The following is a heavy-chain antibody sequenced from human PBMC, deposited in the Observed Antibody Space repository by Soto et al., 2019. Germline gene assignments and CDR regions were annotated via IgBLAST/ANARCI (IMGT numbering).Heavy chain of an antibody. J-gene: IGHJ4*02. CDR1: GFTFSNYG. CDR2: ISYDGNNR. CDR3: ASTWSGYYYFDS. Sequence: QVPLVESGGGVVQPGGSLRLSCAASGFTFSNYGMHWVRQAPGKGLEWVAVISYDGNNRYYGDSVKGRFTTSRDNSKNTLYLQMSSLRAEDTAVYFCASTWSGYYYFDSWGQGTLVTVSS. V-gene: IGHV3-30*03. D-gene: IGHD3-3*01.